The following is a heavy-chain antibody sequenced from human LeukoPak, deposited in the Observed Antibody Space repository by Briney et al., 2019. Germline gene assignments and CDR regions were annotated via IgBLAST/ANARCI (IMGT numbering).Heavy chain of an antibody. V-gene: IGHV1-68*01. CDR1: GYTFTYCS. D-gene: IGHD3-22*01. CDR3: ARDQSHYYDSSGYYKYFQH. CDR2: ITLYNGNT. J-gene: IGHJ1*01. Sequence: GASVKVSCTASGYTFTYCSLHWLQQAPGQGLERMRWITLYNGNTNYAKKFQGRVTITRDMSLRTAYIELRSLRSDDTAVYYCARDQSHYYDSSGYYKYFQHWGQGTLVTVSS.